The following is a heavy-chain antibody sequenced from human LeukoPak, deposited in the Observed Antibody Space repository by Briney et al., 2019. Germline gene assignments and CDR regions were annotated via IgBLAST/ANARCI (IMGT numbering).Heavy chain of an antibody. D-gene: IGHD6-19*01. V-gene: IGHV3-30*18. Sequence: MSLRLSCAASGFTFSENNVHWVRQAPGKGLEWVALLSNDGNNYAYADSVKGRFTLSGDNSKNTLYLQMNSLRAEDTAGYYCAKGSVEQWLSPYFDYWGQGTLVTVSS. J-gene: IGHJ4*02. CDR2: LSNDGNNY. CDR3: AKGSVEQWLSPYFDY. CDR1: GFTFSENN.